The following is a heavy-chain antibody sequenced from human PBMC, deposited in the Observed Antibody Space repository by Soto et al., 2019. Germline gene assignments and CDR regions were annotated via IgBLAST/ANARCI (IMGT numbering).Heavy chain of an antibody. D-gene: IGHD3-3*01. Sequence: GASVKVSCKASGYTFTSYAIHWVRQAPGQRLEWMGWINADSGDTKYSQKFQGRVTISRDTSASTVYMELTSLRSEDTAVYYCARDHDFWNGYYFDYWGQATLVTVSS. V-gene: IGHV1-3*01. CDR3: ARDHDFWNGYYFDY. CDR1: GYTFTSYA. J-gene: IGHJ4*02. CDR2: INADSGDT.